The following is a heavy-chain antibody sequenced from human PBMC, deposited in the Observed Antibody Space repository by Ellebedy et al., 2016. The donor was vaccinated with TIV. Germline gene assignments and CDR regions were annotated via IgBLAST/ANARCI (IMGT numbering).Heavy chain of an antibody. CDR3: ARGMVAAAGLGGWFDP. Sequence: PSETLSLTCTVSGGSISGYYWSWIRQSPRARLEWIGYVYSDGGTSYNPSLKSRVTMSIDTSKNHFSLKVKSATVADTAVYYCARGMVAAAGLGGWFDPWGQGTLVTVSS. V-gene: IGHV4-59*01. J-gene: IGHJ5*02. CDR2: VYSDGGT. D-gene: IGHD6-13*01. CDR1: GGSISGYY.